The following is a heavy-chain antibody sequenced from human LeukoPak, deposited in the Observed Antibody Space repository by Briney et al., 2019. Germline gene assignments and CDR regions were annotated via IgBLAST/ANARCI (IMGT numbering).Heavy chain of an antibody. CDR2: ISHRGST. CDR3: ARAVARYLFDY. D-gene: IGHD6-19*01. V-gene: IGHV4-38-2*02. Sequence: SDTLSLTCTVSGYSISNGYYRGWIRQPPGKGLEWVGSISHRGSTYYNPSLRSRVTISVDTSKNQFSLKLSSVTAADTAVYYCARAVARYLFDYWGQGTLVTVSS. CDR1: GYSISNGYY. J-gene: IGHJ4*02.